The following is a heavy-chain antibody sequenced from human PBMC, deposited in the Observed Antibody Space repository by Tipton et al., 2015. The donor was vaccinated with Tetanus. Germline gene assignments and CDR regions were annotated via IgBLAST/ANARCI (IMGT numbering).Heavy chain of an antibody. D-gene: IGHD4-17*01. J-gene: IGHJ6*02. CDR2: IYYSGST. Sequence: TLSLTCTISGGSISSSSYYWGWIRQPPGKGLEWIGSIYYSGSTYYNPSLKSRVTISVDTSKNQFSLKRSSVTAADTAVYYCARRAAGDYDYYYYGMDVWGQGTTVTVSS. CDR1: GGSISSSSYY. CDR3: ARRAAGDYDYYYYGMDV. V-gene: IGHV4-39*01.